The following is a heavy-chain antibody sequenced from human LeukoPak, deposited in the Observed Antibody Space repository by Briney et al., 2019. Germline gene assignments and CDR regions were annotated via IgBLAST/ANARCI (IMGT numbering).Heavy chain of an antibody. V-gene: IGHV3-30*03. CDR2: VTSDGDTQ. D-gene: IGHD5-24*01. CDR1: GFTFSSYV. CDR3: ARDLGDGNNGLRY. Sequence: GGSLRLSCAASGFTFSSYVVNWVRQAPGKGLEWVAVVTSDGDTQYYADSVRGRFTVSRDNSINTLFLHMNSLRQGDTALYYCARDLGDGNNGLRYWGQGTLVTVSS. J-gene: IGHJ4*02.